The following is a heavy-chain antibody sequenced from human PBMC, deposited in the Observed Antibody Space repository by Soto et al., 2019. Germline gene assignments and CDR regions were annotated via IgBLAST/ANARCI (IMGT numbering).Heavy chain of an antibody. CDR3: AEARGYSYYYGMDV. CDR2: TYYRSKWYN. V-gene: IGHV6-1*01. Sequence: SQTLSLTYSISGDSISSNSAAWNWIRQSPSIVLEWLGRTYYRSKWYNDYAVSVKSRITIYPATSKNQFSLQLNSVTPEDTAVYSCAEARGYSYYYGMDVWGQGTTVIVSS. J-gene: IGHJ6*02. CDR1: GDSISSNSAA.